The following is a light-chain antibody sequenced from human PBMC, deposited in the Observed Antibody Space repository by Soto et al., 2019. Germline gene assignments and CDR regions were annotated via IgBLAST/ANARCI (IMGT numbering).Light chain of an antibody. CDR3: QQYGSAPPWT. J-gene: IGKJ2*02. CDR2: GAS. CDR1: QSVSSSY. V-gene: IGKV3-20*01. Sequence: EIVLTQSPGTLSLSPGERATLSCRASQSVSSSYLAWYQQKPGQAPRLLIYGASSRATGIPDRFSGSGSGTDFTLTISRLESEDFAVYYCQQYGSAPPWTFGQGTELEIK.